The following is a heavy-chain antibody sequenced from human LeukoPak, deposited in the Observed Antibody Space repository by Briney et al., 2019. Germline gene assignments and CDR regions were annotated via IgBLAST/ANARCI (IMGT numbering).Heavy chain of an antibody. CDR1: GFTFSSYA. J-gene: IGHJ5*02. D-gene: IGHD2-2*01. V-gene: IGHV3-23*01. Sequence: GGSLRLSCAASGFTFSSYAMSWVRQAPGKGLEWVSAISGSGGSTYYADSVKGRFTISRDNSKNTLYLQMNSLRAEDTAVYYCAKDLGIKWDIVVVPAAHNWFDPWGQGTLVTVSS. CDR2: ISGSGGST. CDR3: AKDLGIKWDIVVVPAAHNWFDP.